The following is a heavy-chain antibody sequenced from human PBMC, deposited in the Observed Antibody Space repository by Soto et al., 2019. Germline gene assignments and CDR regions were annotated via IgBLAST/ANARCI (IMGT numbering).Heavy chain of an antibody. V-gene: IGHV5-10-1*01. J-gene: IGHJ4*02. CDR2: IDPSDSYT. CDR1: GYSFTSYW. Sequence: GESLKISCTGSGYSFTSYWIIWVRQMPGKGLEWMGRIDPSDSYTNYSPSFQGHVTISADKSISTAYLQWSSLKASDTAMYYCATHREIAVAGTYDYWGQGTLVTVSS. D-gene: IGHD6-19*01. CDR3: ATHREIAVAGTYDY.